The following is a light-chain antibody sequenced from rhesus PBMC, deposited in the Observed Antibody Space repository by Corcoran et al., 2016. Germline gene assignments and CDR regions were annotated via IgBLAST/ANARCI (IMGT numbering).Light chain of an antibody. V-gene: IGKV1-32*01. Sequence: DIQMTQSPSSLSASVGDRVTITCRASQGIRSYLNWYQQKPGKAPKLLIYYANRWESGVPSRFSGSGAGTECTLTSSSLQPEDFATYYCQQYNSLRTFGQGTKVEIK. J-gene: IGKJ1*01. CDR1: QGIRSY. CDR3: QQYNSLRT. CDR2: YAN.